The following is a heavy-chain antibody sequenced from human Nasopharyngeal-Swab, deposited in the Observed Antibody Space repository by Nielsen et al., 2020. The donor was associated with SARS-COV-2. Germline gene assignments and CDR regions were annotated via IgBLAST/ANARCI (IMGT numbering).Heavy chain of an antibody. CDR2: IYYSGST. V-gene: IGHV4-31*03. D-gene: IGHD2-15*01. Sequence: SETLSLTCTVSGGSISSGGYYWSWIRQHPGKGLEWIGYIYYSGSTYYNPSLKSRVTISVDTSKNQFSLKLSSVTAADTAVYYCAGLGYCSGGSCPPPVFDIWGHGTTVSVSS. CDR1: GGSISSGGYY. CDR3: AGLGYCSGGSCPPPVFDI. J-gene: IGHJ3*02.